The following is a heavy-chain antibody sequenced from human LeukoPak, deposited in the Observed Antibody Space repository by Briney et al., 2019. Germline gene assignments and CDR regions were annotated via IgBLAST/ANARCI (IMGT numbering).Heavy chain of an antibody. CDR1: GGSISSGDYY. V-gene: IGHV4-61*02. Sequence: SQTLSPTCTASGGSISSGDYYWSWIRQPAGKGLEWIGRIYTSGSTNYNPSLKSRVTMSVDTSKNQFSLKLSSVTAADTAVYYCARADSEQLVSDYYYYMGVWGKGTTVTVSS. CDR3: ARADSEQLVSDYYYYMGV. D-gene: IGHD6-6*01. J-gene: IGHJ6*03. CDR2: IYTSGST.